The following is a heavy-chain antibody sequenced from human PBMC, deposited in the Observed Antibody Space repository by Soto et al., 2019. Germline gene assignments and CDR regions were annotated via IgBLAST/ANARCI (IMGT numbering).Heavy chain of an antibody. CDR2: ISAYNGNT. J-gene: IGHJ2*01. V-gene: IGHV1-18*01. CDR1: GYTFTSYG. D-gene: IGHD5-18*01. Sequence: ASVKVSCKASGYTFTSYGISWVRQAPGQGLEWMGWISAYNGNTNYAQKLQGRVTTTTDTSTSTAYMELRSLRSDDTAVYYCARGGIQLWQWGWYFDLWGRGTLVTVSS. CDR3: ARGGIQLWQWGWYFDL.